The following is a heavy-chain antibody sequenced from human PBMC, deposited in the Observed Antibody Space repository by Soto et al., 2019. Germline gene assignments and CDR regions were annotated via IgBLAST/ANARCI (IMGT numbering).Heavy chain of an antibody. CDR3: ARDSIVGATNRFDP. CDR2: IYYSGST. V-gene: IGHV4-59*01. Sequence: SETLSLTCIVSGGSISSYYWSWIRQPPGKGLEWIGYIYYSGSTNYNPSLKSRVTISVDTSKNQFSLKLSSVTAADTAVYYCARDSIVGATNRFDPWGQGTLVTVSS. D-gene: IGHD1-26*01. J-gene: IGHJ5*02. CDR1: GGSISSYY.